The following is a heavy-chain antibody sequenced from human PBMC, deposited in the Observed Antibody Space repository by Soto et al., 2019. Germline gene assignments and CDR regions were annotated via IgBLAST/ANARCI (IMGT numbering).Heavy chain of an antibody. J-gene: IGHJ4*02. CDR3: ASDWAFVY. CDR1: GFTFSSFW. Sequence: GGSLRLSCEAPGFTFSSFWMNWVRQAPGKGLEWVANIKEDGSEKYYVDSVKGRFTISRDNTKNSLYLQMSSLRAEDTAVYYWASDWAFVYWGQGTLVTVSS. CDR2: IKEDGSEK. D-gene: IGHD2-21*01. V-gene: IGHV3-7*01.